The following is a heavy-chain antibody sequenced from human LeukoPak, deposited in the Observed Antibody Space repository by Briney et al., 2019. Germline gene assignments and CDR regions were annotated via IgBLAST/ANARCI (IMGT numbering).Heavy chain of an antibody. V-gene: IGHV3-21*01. D-gene: IGHD3/OR15-3a*01. CDR1: GFTFSSYS. CDR2: ISTSSSYI. CDR3: ARGDVDLDYGYYFDY. Sequence: PGGSLRLSCAASGFTFSSYSLNWVRQAPGKGLEWVSSISTSSSYIYYAESVKGRFTISRDNAKKSVYLQMNSLRAEDTAVYYCARGDVDLDYGYYFDYWGQGTLVTVSS. J-gene: IGHJ4*02.